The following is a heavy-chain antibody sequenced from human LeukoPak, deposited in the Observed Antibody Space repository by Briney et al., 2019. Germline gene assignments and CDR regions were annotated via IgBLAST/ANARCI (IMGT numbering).Heavy chain of an antibody. CDR1: GGSISSGSYF. V-gene: IGHV4-61*02. J-gene: IGHJ6*03. CDR3: ARDSYYYYMDV. CDR2: IYTSGSA. Sequence: SQTLSLTCTVSGGSISSGSYFWSWVWQPAGKGLEWIGRIYTSGSANYNPSLKSRVTISVDTSKNQFSLKLSSVTAADTAVYYCARDSYYYYMDVWGKGTTVTVSS.